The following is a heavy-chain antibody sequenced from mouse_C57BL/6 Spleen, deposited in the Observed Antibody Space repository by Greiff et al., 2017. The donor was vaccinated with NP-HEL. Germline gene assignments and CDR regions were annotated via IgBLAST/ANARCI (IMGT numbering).Heavy chain of an antibody. D-gene: IGHD2-1*01. J-gene: IGHJ4*01. CDR2: IYPGNSDS. V-gene: IGHV1-5*01. CDR3: ARGDLYYGNYGSMDY. CDR1: GYTFTSYW. Sequence: EVQLQESGTVLARPGASVKMSCKTSGYTFTSYWMHWVKQRPGQGLEWVGAIYPGNSDSTYNQKFKGKAKLTAVTSASTAYMELSSLTNEDSAVYYCARGDLYYGNYGSMDYWGQGTSVTVSS.